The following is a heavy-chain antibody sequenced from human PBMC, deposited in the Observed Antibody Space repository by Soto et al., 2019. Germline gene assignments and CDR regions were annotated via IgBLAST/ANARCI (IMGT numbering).Heavy chain of an antibody. CDR3: ARGRGYSYGLDP. CDR2: IYYSGTT. J-gene: IGHJ5*02. D-gene: IGHD5-18*01. Sequence: SETLSLTCTVSGGSISSYYWSWIRQPPGKGLEWIGYIYYSGTTSYSPSLKSRVAISLDTSKNQFSLSLSSVTAADTAVYYCARGRGYSYGLDPWGQGTLVTVSS. CDR1: GGSISSYY. V-gene: IGHV4-59*08.